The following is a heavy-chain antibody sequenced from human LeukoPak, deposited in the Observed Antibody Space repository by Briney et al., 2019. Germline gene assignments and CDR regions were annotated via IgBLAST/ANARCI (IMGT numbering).Heavy chain of an antibody. J-gene: IGHJ5*02. Sequence: PGGSLRLSCAASGFTFSSYAMIWVRQAPGKGLEWVSVIGGSGSGTHYANSVKGRFTISRDNSKNTLYLQMIILSAEDTAVYYCAKDWYDHWGQGTLVTVSS. V-gene: IGHV3-23*01. CDR3: AKDWYDH. CDR2: IGGSGSGT. CDR1: GFTFSSYA.